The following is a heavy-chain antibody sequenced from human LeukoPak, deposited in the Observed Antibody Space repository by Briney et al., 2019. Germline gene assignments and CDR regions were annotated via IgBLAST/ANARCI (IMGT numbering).Heavy chain of an antibody. Sequence: ASVKVSCKASGYTFTTYYMHWVRQAPGQGLEWMGWIYPKNGVTNYAQKFQGRVTMTTDTSTGIVYMEMSRLRPDDTAVYYCVRENWYYDYWGQGTLVTVSS. CDR2: IYPKNGVT. CDR1: GYTFTTYY. J-gene: IGHJ4*02. CDR3: VRENWYYDY. D-gene: IGHD1-7*01. V-gene: IGHV1-2*02.